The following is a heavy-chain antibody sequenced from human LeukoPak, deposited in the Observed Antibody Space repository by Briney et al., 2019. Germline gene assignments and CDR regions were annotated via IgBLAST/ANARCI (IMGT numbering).Heavy chain of an antibody. D-gene: IGHD1-26*01. V-gene: IGHV4-38-2*01. CDR1: GYSISSGYY. CDR2: IYHSGST. CDR3: ARVGGSYEPLDY. Sequence: SETLSLTCAVSGYSISSGYYWGWIRQPPGKGLEWIGNIYHSGSTYYNPSLQSRVTISVDTSKNQFSLKLSSVTAADTAVYYCARVGGSYEPLDYWVQGTLVTVSS. J-gene: IGHJ4*02.